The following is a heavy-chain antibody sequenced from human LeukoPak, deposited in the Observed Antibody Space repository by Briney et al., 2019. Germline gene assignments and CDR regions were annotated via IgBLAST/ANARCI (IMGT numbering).Heavy chain of an antibody. CDR2: FDPEDGET. CDR3: ARDGGDYGGNSGLSWFDP. CDR1: GYTLTELS. D-gene: IGHD4-23*01. V-gene: IGHV1-24*01. J-gene: IGHJ5*02. Sequence: RASVKVSCKVSGYTLTELSMHWVRQAPGKGLEWMGGFDPEDGETIYAQKFQGRVTMTEDTSTSTAYMELRSLRSDDTAVYYCARDGGDYGGNSGLSWFDPWGQGTLVTVSS.